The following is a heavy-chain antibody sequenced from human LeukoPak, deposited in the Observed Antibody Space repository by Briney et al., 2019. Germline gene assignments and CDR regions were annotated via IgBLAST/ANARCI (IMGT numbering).Heavy chain of an antibody. CDR2: IYYSGST. CDR3: ARCVSSGWYGGGWFDP. D-gene: IGHD6-19*01. Sequence: NPSETLSLTCTVSGGSISSYYWSWIRQPPGKGLEWIGYIYYSGSTNYNPSLKSRVTISVDTSKNQFSLKLSSVTAADTAVYYCARCVSSGWYGGGWFDPWGQGTLVTVSS. CDR1: GGSISSYY. J-gene: IGHJ5*02. V-gene: IGHV4-59*01.